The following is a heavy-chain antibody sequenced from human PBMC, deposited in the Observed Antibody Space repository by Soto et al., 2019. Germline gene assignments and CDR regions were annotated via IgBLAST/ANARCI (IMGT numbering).Heavy chain of an antibody. CDR3: ARHNYDFWSGYYRANYGMDV. Sequence: SETLSLTCTVSGGSISSSSYYWGWIRQPPGKGLEWIGSIYYSGSTYYNPSLKSRVTISVDTSKNQFSLKLSSVTAADTAVYYCARHNYDFWSGYYRANYGMDVWGQGTKVTVSS. J-gene: IGHJ6*02. CDR1: GGSISSSSYY. CDR2: IYYSGST. D-gene: IGHD3-3*01. V-gene: IGHV4-39*01.